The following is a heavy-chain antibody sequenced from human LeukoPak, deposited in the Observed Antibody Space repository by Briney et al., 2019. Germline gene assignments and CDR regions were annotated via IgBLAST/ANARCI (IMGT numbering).Heavy chain of an antibody. CDR3: ARDGIAVPTYYFDY. Sequence: RRSLRLSCAASGFTLSSYAMHWVRQAPGKGLGWVAVISYDGSNKYYADSVKGRFTISRDNSKNTLYLQMNSLRAEDTAVYYCARDGIAVPTYYFDYWGQGTLVTVSS. CDR1: GFTLSSYA. CDR2: ISYDGSNK. J-gene: IGHJ4*02. D-gene: IGHD6-19*01. V-gene: IGHV3-30*04.